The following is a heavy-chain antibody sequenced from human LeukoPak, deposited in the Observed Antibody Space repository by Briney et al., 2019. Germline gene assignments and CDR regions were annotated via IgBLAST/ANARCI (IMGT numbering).Heavy chain of an antibody. CDR1: GGSISSYY. CDR3: ARHDPGYSSSWYEY. Sequence: SETLSLTCTVSGGSISSYYRSWIRQPPGKGLEWIGYIYYSGGTNYNPSLKSRVTISVDTSKNQFSLKLSSVTAADTAVYYCARHDPGYSSSWYEYWGQRTLVTVSS. D-gene: IGHD6-13*01. CDR2: IYYSGGT. V-gene: IGHV4-59*08. J-gene: IGHJ4*02.